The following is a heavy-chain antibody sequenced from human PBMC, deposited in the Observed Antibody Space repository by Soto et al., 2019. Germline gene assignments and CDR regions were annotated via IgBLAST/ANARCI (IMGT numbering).Heavy chain of an antibody. CDR3: ARDRGDSVQMDV. Sequence: GGSLRLSCAASGFTFSSYEMNWVRQAPGKGLEWVSHISFSGIATKYADSVKGRFSISRDNAKNSVYLQMNSLRAEDTAVYYCARDRGDSVQMDVWGQGTTVTVSS. J-gene: IGHJ6*02. V-gene: IGHV3-48*03. CDR2: ISFSGIAT. D-gene: IGHD2-8*01. CDR1: GFTFSSYE.